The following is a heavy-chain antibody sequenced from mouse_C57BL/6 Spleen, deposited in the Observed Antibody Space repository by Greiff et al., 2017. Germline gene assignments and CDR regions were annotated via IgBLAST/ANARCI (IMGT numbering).Heavy chain of an antibody. CDR1: GYTFTEYT. J-gene: IGHJ1*03. Sequence: VHLVESGAELVKPGASVKLSCKASGYTFTEYTIHWVKQRSGQGLEWIGWFYPGSGSIKYNEKFKDKATLTADKSSSTVYMELSRLTSEDSAVYFCARHEHGSSPDWYFDGWGTGTTVTVSS. V-gene: IGHV1-62-2*01. D-gene: IGHD1-1*01. CDR2: FYPGSGSI. CDR3: ARHEHGSSPDWYFDG.